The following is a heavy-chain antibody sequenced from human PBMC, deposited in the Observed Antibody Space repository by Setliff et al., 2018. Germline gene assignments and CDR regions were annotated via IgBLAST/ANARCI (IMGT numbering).Heavy chain of an antibody. Sequence: SETLSLTCTVSGDSISTYYWSWIRRPAGKGLEWIGRVFVDGSTNYNPSLKSRVTMSVDKSRNQFSLRLTSVTAADTAIYYCTRAYSGSHDYWGQGTLVTVSS. D-gene: IGHD1-26*01. J-gene: IGHJ4*02. CDR3: TRAYSGSHDY. CDR1: GDSISTYY. CDR2: VFVDGST. V-gene: IGHV4-4*07.